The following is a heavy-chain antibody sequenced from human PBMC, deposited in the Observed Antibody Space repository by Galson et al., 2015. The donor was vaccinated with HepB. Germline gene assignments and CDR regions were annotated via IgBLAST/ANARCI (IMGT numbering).Heavy chain of an antibody. Sequence: SLRLSCAASGFTFSSYAMHWVRQAPGKGLEWVAVISYDGSNKYYADSVKGRFTISRDNSKNTLYLQMNSLRAEDTAVYYCAREEQLVYYFDYWGQGTLVTVSS. CDR1: GFTFSSYA. CDR3: AREEQLVYYFDY. J-gene: IGHJ4*01. D-gene: IGHD6-6*01. V-gene: IGHV3-30-3*01. CDR2: ISYDGSNK.